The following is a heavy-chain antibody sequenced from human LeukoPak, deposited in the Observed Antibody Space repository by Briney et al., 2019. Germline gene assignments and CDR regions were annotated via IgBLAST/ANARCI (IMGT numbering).Heavy chain of an antibody. J-gene: IGHJ4*02. D-gene: IGHD3-10*01. Sequence: GSLRLSCAASGFTFSSYAMSWVRQAPGKGLEWVSAISGSGGSTYYADSVKGRFTISRDNSKNTLYLQMNSLRAEDTAVYYCAKEVTTVRGVMMAYFDYWGQGTLVTVSS. V-gene: IGHV3-23*01. CDR3: AKEVTTVRGVMMAYFDY. CDR1: GFTFSSYA. CDR2: ISGSGGST.